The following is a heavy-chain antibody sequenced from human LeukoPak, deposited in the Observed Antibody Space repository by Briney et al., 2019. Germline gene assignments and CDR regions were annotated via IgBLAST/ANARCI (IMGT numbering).Heavy chain of an antibody. CDR2: ISHSANT. CDR1: GASISRPYW. J-gene: IGHJ4*02. Sequence: SETLSLTCAVSGASISRPYWWSWVRQPPGRGLEWIGEISHSANTHYNPSLKSRVIISVDKSKNQVSLKLNSVTAADTAMYFCARDGDNDQYYFDDWGQGTPVTVSS. D-gene: IGHD3-10*01. V-gene: IGHV4-4*02. CDR3: ARDGDNDQYYFDD.